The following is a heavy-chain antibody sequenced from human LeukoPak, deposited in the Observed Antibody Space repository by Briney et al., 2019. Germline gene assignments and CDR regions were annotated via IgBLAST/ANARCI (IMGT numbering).Heavy chain of an antibody. J-gene: IGHJ4*02. CDR1: GFTFSSYA. Sequence: GGSLRLSCAASGFTFSSYAMSWVRQARGKGLEWVSAIGGRSGSTYYTDSVKGRFTISRDNSKNTLYLQMNSLRDEDTALYYCAKGQGLAAAGMDYWGQGTLVTVSS. V-gene: IGHV3-23*01. D-gene: IGHD6-13*01. CDR2: IGGRSGST. CDR3: AKGQGLAAAGMDY.